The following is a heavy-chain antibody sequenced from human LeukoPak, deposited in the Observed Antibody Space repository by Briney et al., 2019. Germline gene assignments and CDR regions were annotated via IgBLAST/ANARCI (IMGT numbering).Heavy chain of an antibody. J-gene: IGHJ4*02. CDR3: AKELDTMFFDY. V-gene: IGHV3-43*01. D-gene: IGHD3-10*02. CDR1: GFNFDRYT. CDR2: AGWAGGTT. Sequence: GGSLRLSCATSGFNFDRYTIHWVRQAPGKGLEWVSLAGWAGGTTFYSDSVRGRFTISRDSGRKSVYLQMNSLTTDDTASFFCAKELDTMFFDYWGQGALVTVSS.